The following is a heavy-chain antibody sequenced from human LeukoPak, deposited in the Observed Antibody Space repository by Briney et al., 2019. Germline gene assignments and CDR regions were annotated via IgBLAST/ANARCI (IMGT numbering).Heavy chain of an antibody. D-gene: IGHD3-22*01. CDR2: ISSSSSTI. Sequence: GGSLRLSCAASGFTFSSYSMNWVRQAPGKGLEWVSYISSSSSTIYYADSVKGRFTISRDNAKNSLYLQMNSLRAEDTAVYYCARAPMIVVVFPPRLDFWGQGTLVTVSS. CDR3: ARAPMIVVVFPPRLDF. CDR1: GFTFSSYS. V-gene: IGHV3-48*01. J-gene: IGHJ4*02.